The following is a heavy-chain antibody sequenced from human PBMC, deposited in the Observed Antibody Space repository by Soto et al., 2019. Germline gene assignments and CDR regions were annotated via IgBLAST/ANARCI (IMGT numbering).Heavy chain of an antibody. CDR3: AREMPTYSSGWYCAFDI. CDR1: GFTFSSYS. V-gene: IGHV3-48*02. J-gene: IGHJ3*02. Sequence: GGSLRLSCAASGFTFSSYSMNWVRQAPGKGLEWVSYTSSSSSTIYYADSVKGRFSISRDNAKNSRYLQMNSLRDEDTAVYYCAREMPTYSSGWYCAFDIWGQGTMVTVSS. CDR2: TSSSSSTI. D-gene: IGHD6-19*01.